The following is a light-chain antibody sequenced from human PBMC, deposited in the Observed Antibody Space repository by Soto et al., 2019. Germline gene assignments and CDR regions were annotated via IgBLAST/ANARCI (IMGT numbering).Light chain of an antibody. CDR1: SSDVGGYIY. Sequence: QSVLTQPRSVSGSPGQSVTISCTGTSSDVGGYIYVSWYQQHPGKAPKLMMFDVSKRPSGVPDRFSGSKSDNTASLIISGLQTEDEADYFCCSYAGNYTYVFGTGTKVTVL. CDR3: CSYAGNYTYV. V-gene: IGLV2-11*01. CDR2: DVS. J-gene: IGLJ1*01.